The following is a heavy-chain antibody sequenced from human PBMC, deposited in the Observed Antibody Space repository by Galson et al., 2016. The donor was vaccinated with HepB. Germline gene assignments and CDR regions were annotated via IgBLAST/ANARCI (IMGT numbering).Heavy chain of an antibody. V-gene: IGHV3-23*01. J-gene: IGHJ4*02. CDR2: VSGSGDNT. CDR1: GFNFKNYA. CDR3: AKGRSAIAAAGLNY. Sequence: SLRLSCAASGFNFKNYAMNWVRQAPGKGPEWVSVVSGSGDNTYYADSVKGRLTISRDNSNNTLFLQMNSLRVEDTAVYYCAKGRSAIAAAGLNYWGQGTLVTVSS. D-gene: IGHD6-13*01.